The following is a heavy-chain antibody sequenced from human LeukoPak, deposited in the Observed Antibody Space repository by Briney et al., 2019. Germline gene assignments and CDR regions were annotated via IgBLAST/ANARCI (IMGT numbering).Heavy chain of an antibody. CDR1: RFTFDDYA. D-gene: IGHD4-17*01. CDR3: AKDMGSDGEDAFDI. V-gene: IGHV3-9*01. Sequence: GRSLRLSCAASRFTFDDYAMHWVRQAPGKGLEGVSGISWNSGSIGYADSVKGRFTISRDNDKTSLYLQMNSLRAEDTALYYCAKDMGSDGEDAFDIWGQGTMVTVSS. CDR2: ISWNSGSI. J-gene: IGHJ3*02.